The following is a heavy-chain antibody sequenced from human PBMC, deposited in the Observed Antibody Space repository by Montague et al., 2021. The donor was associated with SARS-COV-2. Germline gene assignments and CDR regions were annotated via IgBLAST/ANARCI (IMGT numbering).Heavy chain of an antibody. Sequence: TLSLTCTVSGGSISSGSHYWSWIRQHPGKGLEWIGYIYTSGSTNYISSLKSRVTISVDTPKNRFSLKLSSVTAADTAVYYCARRIDYYGIDVWGQGTTVTVSS. CDR1: GGSISSGSHY. J-gene: IGHJ6*02. D-gene: IGHD1-26*01. CDR2: IYTSGST. V-gene: IGHV4-61*09. CDR3: ARRIDYYGIDV.